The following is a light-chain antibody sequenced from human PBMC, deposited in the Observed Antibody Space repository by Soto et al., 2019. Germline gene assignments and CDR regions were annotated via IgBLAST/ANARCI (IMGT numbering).Light chain of an antibody. CDR3: QQYYNTPYT. Sequence: DIVMTQSPDSLPVSLGERATINCKSSQSVLYSSNNKNYLAWYQQKPGQPPKLLIYWASTRQSGVPDRFSGSGSGTDFTLTISSLQAEDVAVYYCQQYYNTPYTFGQGTKLEI. CDR2: WAS. V-gene: IGKV4-1*01. J-gene: IGKJ2*01. CDR1: QSVLYSSNNKNY.